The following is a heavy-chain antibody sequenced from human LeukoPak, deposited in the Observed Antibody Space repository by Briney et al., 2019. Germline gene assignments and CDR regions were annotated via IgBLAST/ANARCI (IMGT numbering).Heavy chain of an antibody. J-gene: IGHJ6*02. V-gene: IGHV3-73*01. D-gene: IGHD4-17*01. CDR2: IRSKANSYAT. Sequence: PGGSLRLSCAASGFTFSGSAMHWVRQASGKGLEWVGRIRSKANSYATAYAASVKGRFTIFRDDSKNTAYLQMDSLKTEDTAVYYCTLLDGDYYYYYYGMDVWGQGTTVTVSS. CDR1: GFTFSGSA. CDR3: TLLDGDYYYYYYGMDV.